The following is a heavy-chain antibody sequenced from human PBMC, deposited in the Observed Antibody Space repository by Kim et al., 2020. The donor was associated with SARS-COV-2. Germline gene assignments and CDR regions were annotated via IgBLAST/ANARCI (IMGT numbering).Heavy chain of an antibody. CDR3: AKLLWFGELFGWFDS. CDR2: IYYNGST. V-gene: IGHV4-31*03. Sequence: SETLSLTCSVSGGSVSTRAYYWSWIRQHPGKGLEWIGYIYYNGSTYSNPSLKSRVTISVDTSKNHFSLDLSSVTAADTAIYYCAKLLWFGELFGWFDSWGQGTLVTVSS. D-gene: IGHD3-10*01. J-gene: IGHJ5*02. CDR1: GGSVSTRAYY.